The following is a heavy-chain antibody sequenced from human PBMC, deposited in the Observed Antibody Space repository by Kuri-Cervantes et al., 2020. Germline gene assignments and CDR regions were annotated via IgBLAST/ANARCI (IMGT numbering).Heavy chain of an antibody. CDR2: INPNSGGT. D-gene: IGHD4-17*01. CDR3: ARGSPVTYGMDV. J-gene: IGHJ6*02. CDR1: GYTFTSYA. Sequence: ASVKVSCKASGYTFTSYAMHWVRQAPGQGLEWMGWINPNSGGTNYAQKFQGRVTMTRDTSISTAYMELSRLRSDDTAVYYCARGSPVTYGMDVWGQGTTVTVSS. V-gene: IGHV1-2*02.